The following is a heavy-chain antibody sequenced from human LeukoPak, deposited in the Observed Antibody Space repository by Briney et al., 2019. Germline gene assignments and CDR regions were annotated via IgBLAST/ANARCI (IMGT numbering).Heavy chain of an antibody. CDR2: IWNDGSKK. V-gene: IGHV3-33*08. Sequence: PGGSLRLSCAASGFSFSTFGMHWARRAPGKGLEWVAVIWNDGSKKFYAESVKGRFTISRDNSQNTLYLQMNRLRAEDTAVYYCARWPRAAIGVVVDAFDIWGQGTMVTVSS. CDR3: ARWPRAAIGVVVDAFDI. J-gene: IGHJ3*02. D-gene: IGHD2-2*01. CDR1: GFSFSTFG.